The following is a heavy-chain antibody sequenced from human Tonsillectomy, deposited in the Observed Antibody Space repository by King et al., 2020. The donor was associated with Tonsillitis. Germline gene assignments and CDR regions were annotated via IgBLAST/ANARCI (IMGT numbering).Heavy chain of an antibody. CDR2: ISYDGRNE. CDR3: ASTIGPTVFGYYYYGMDV. D-gene: IGHD3-3*01. V-gene: IGHV3-30*04. J-gene: IGHJ6*02. Sequence: VQLVESGGGVVQPGRSLRLSCAASGFTFSNYAMHWVRQAPGKGLEWVAVISYDGRNEYYADSVKGRFIISRDNSKNTLYLQMYSLRAEDTAVYYCASTIGPTVFGYYYYGMDVWGQGTTVTVSS. CDR1: GFTFSNYA.